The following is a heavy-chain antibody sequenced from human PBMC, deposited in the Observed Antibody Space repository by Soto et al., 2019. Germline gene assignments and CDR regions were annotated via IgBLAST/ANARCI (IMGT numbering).Heavy chain of an antibody. J-gene: IGHJ6*02. Sequence: ESLKVSFKGCGDSFTSYCIGWVPQMPGKGLELMGTIYPGDSDTRYSPYFQGQVTISADKSISTAYLQWSSLKAEDTAMYYCARTTAVATSPYYYYYDMDVWGRGTTVTVSS. CDR3: ARTTAVATSPYYYYYDMDV. D-gene: IGHD5-12*01. CDR1: GDSFTSYC. V-gene: IGHV5-51*01. CDR2: IYPGDSDT.